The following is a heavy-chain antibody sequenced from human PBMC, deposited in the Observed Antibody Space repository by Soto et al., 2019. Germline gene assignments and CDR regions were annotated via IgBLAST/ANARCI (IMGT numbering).Heavy chain of an antibody. V-gene: IGHV1-69*01. D-gene: IGHD3-3*01. CDR1: GGTFSSYA. Sequence: QVQLVQSGAEVKKPGSSVKVSCKASGGTFSSYAISWVRQAPGQGLEWMGGIIPIFGTANYAQKFQGRVTIPADESTSTAYMELSSLRAEDTAVYYCAGDRGLARPHRYYDCWSGYSYWGQGTLVTVSS. J-gene: IGHJ4*02. CDR3: AGDRGLARPHRYYDCWSGYSY. CDR2: IIPIFGTA.